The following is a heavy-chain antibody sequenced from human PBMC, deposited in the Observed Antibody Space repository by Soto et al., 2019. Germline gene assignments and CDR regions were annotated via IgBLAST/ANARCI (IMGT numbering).Heavy chain of an antibody. CDR1: GFTFSSYA. J-gene: IGHJ4*02. Sequence: GGSLRLSCAASGFTFSSYAMSWVRQAPGKGLEWVSAISGSGGSTYYADSVKGRFTISRDNSKNTLYLQMNSLRAEDAAVYYCAKGGYSYGQYYFDYWGQGTLVTVSS. D-gene: IGHD5-18*01. CDR3: AKGGYSYGQYYFDY. CDR2: ISGSGGST. V-gene: IGHV3-23*01.